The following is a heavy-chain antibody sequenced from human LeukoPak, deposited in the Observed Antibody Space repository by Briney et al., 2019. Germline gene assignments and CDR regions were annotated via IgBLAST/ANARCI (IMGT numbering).Heavy chain of an antibody. D-gene: IGHD2-15*01. V-gene: IGHV3-23*01. CDR3: AKAPVTTCSGAYCYPFDY. Sequence: GGSLRLSCAASGFTFSSYGMSWVRQAPGKGLEWVSAISGSDGSTYYADSVKGRFTLSSDSSKNTLYLQMTSLRAGDAAVYYCAKAPVTTCSGAYCYPFDYWSLGTLVTVSS. CDR1: GFTFSSYG. CDR2: ISGSDGST. J-gene: IGHJ4*02.